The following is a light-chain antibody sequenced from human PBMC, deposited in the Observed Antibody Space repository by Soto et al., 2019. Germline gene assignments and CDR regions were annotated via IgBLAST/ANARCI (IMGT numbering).Light chain of an antibody. CDR1: LNVATN. Sequence: EIVMTQSPAMLSMSPGARATLSCRASLNVATNMAWYQQKPGQPPRLLLYGAFIRPAGLPARSSGSGPGTEFTLSSISVQSEDVAYYYAHQCSGGFRTFGRGTKV. J-gene: IGKJ1*01. CDR3: HQCSGGFRT. V-gene: IGKV3-15*01. CDR2: GAF.